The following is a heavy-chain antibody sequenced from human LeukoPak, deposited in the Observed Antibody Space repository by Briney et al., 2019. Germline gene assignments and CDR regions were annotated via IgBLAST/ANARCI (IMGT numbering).Heavy chain of an antibody. CDR3: ARDEGYSYGLPPGFDY. V-gene: IGHV3-64*01. CDR1: GFTFSSYA. D-gene: IGHD5-18*01. J-gene: IGHJ4*02. Sequence: GGSLRLSCAASGFTFSSYAMHWVRQAPGKGLEYVSAISSNGGSTYYANSVKGRFTISRDNSKNTLYLQMNSLRAEDTAVYYCARDEGYSYGLPPGFDYWGQGTLVTVSS. CDR2: ISSNGGST.